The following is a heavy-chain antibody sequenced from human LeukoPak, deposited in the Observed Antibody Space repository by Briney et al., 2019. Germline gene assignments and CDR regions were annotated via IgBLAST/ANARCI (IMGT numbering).Heavy chain of an antibody. CDR3: ARASHESVLYWSDP. V-gene: IGHV1-18*01. J-gene: IGHJ5*02. CDR1: GYTFTSYG. Sequence: ASVKVSCKASGYTFTSYGISWVRQAPGQGLEWMGWISAYNVNTNDAQKLQGRVTMTTDTSTTTAYMELRSLRSDDTAVYYCARASHESVLYWSDPWGQGTLVNVSS. D-gene: IGHD3-16*01. CDR2: ISAYNVNT.